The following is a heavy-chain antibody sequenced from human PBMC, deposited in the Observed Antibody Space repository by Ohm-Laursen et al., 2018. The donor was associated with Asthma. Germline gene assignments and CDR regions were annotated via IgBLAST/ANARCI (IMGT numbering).Heavy chain of an antibody. Sequence: SLRLSCTASGFIVSTKFMNWVRQAPGKGLEWVSSISSSSSYIYYADSVKGRFTISRDNAKNSLFLQMNSLRAEDTAVYYCARDRSTVTTYYFDFWGQGTLVTVSS. D-gene: IGHD4-17*01. J-gene: IGHJ4*02. CDR2: ISSSSSYI. V-gene: IGHV3-21*01. CDR1: GFIVSTKF. CDR3: ARDRSTVTTYYFDF.